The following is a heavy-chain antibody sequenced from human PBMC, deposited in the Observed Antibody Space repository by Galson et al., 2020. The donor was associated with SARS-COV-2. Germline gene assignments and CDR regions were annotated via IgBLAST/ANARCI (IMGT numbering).Heavy chain of an antibody. CDR1: GFTFSRYA. Sequence: GGSLTLSCAASGFTFSRYALYWVRQAPGKGLEWVAVISYDGRNKHYADSVKGRFTISRDNSKNTLYLQMNSLRPEDTAVYSCAKDYYDSSGYYANGKYDWGPGTTVTVSS. D-gene: IGHD3-22*01. CDR2: ISYDGRNK. CDR3: AKDYYDSSGYYANGKYD. J-gene: IGHJ6*02. V-gene: IGHV3-30*04.